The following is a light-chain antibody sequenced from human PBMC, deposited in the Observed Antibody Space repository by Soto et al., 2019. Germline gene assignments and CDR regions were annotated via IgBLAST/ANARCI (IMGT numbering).Light chain of an antibody. CDR1: QSIGRF. V-gene: IGKV1-39*01. Sequence: DIQMTQSPSSLSASVGDRVTITCLASQSIGRFLNWYQQKPGKAPALLIYAASSLQSGVPSRFSGSGSGTDFTLTIRSLQPEDFATYYCQQSYSPPPITFGQGTRREIK. J-gene: IGKJ5*01. CDR3: QQSYSPPPIT. CDR2: AAS.